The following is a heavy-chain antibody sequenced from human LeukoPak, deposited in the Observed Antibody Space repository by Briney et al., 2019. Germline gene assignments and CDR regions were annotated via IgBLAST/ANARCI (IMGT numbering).Heavy chain of an antibody. CDR2: IIPILGIA. V-gene: IGHV1-69*04. D-gene: IGHD4-17*01. Sequence: SVKVSCKASGGTFSSYAISWVRQAPGQGLEWMGRIIPILGIANYAQKLQGRVTMTTDTSTSTAYMELRSLRSDDTAVYYCAKHTGGSGDYALDYWGQGTLVTVSS. CDR3: AKHTGGSGDYALDY. J-gene: IGHJ4*02. CDR1: GGTFSSYA.